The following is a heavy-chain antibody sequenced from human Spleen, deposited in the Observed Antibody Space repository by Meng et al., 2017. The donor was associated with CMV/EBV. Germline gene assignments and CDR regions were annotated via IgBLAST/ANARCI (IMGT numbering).Heavy chain of an antibody. Sequence: GESLKISCAASGFIFRTHNMNWVRRAPGKGLEWVSSISSSGTYISYGDSVKGRFTISRDNTKNSLYLQMNNLTAEDTAVYYCAREGTIDYWGQGTLVTVSS. CDR2: ISSSGTYI. D-gene: IGHD3-10*01. CDR1: GFIFRTHN. V-gene: IGHV3-21*01. J-gene: IGHJ4*02. CDR3: AREGTIDY.